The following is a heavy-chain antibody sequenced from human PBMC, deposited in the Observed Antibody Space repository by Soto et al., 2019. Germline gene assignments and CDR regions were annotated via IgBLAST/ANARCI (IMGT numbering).Heavy chain of an antibody. CDR3: IYRRASWDYHGLDV. CDR2: IYWNDDR. Sequence: SGPTLVNPTQTLTLTCTFSGFSLTTGGVGVGWIRQPPGRSLEWLAVIYWNDDRRRSPSLEDRLTITKDTSKNQVVLTMTNMDPVDTATYYCIYRRASWDYHGLDVWGQGTPVTVSS. J-gene: IGHJ6*02. D-gene: IGHD2-21*01. CDR1: GFSLTTGGVG. V-gene: IGHV2-5*01.